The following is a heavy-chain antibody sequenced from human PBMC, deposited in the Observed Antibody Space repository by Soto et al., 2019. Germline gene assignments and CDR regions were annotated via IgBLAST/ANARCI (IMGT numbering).Heavy chain of an antibody. D-gene: IGHD6-19*01. Sequence: QVHLVQSGAEVKKPGSSVKVSCKASGGSFSNYIFAWVRQAPGQGLEWMGGTIPMFATAQYAQKLQGRVTITADESTSTVYMDLTRLTSDDTAVYSCATCLLGQQWLVGFDTWGQGTLVTVS. CDR2: TIPMFATA. J-gene: IGHJ4*02. CDR1: GGSFSNYI. CDR3: ATCLLGQQWLVGFDT. V-gene: IGHV1-69*01.